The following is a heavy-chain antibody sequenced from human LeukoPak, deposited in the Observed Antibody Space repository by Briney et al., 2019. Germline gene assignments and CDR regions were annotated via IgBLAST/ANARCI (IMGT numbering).Heavy chain of an antibody. D-gene: IGHD5-24*01. CDR1: GGSISSSSYY. J-gene: IGHJ4*02. Sequence: SETLSLTCTVSGGSISSSSYYWGWIRQPPGKGLEWIGSIYYSGSTYYNPSLKSRVTISVDTSKNQFSLKLSSVTAADTAVYYCAREGWLQYDYWGQGTLVTVSS. CDR2: IYYSGST. CDR3: AREGWLQYDY. V-gene: IGHV4-39*01.